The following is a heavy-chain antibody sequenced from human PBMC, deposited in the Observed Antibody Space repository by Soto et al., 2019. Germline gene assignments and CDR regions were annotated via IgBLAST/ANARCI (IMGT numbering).Heavy chain of an antibody. D-gene: IGHD3-22*01. J-gene: IGHJ4*02. CDR1: GGTFSSYT. CDR3: ARSTLYDYDSSGYYWGY. V-gene: IGHV1-69*02. CDR2: IIPILGIA. Sequence: QVQLVQSGAEVKKPGSSVKVSCKASGGTFSSYTISWVRQAPGQGLEWMGRIIPILGIANYAQKFQGRVTITADKSTSTAYMELSSLRSEDTAVYYCARSTLYDYDSSGYYWGYWGQGTLVTVSS.